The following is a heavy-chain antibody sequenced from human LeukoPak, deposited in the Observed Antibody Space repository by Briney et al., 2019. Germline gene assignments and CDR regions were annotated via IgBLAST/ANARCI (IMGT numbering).Heavy chain of an antibody. CDR3: ARRGDGGRSFDY. CDR2: IYSGGST. D-gene: IGHD4-23*01. CDR1: GFTVSSNY. V-gene: IGHV3-53*01. Sequence: GGSLRLSCAASGFTVSSNYMSWVRQAPGKGLEWVSVIYSGGSTYYAESVKGRFTISRDNSKNTLYLQMNSLRAEDTAVYYCARRGDGGRSFDYWGQGTLVTVSS. J-gene: IGHJ4*02.